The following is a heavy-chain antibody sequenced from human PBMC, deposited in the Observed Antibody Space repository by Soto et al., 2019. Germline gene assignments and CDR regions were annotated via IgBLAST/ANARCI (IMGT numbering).Heavy chain of an antibody. CDR2: IVVGSGNT. D-gene: IGHD3-10*01. CDR3: AAEGRIRITMVRGALGGMDV. CDR1: GFTFTSSA. V-gene: IGHV1-58*01. J-gene: IGHJ6*02. Sequence: RASVKVSCKASGFTFTSSAVQWVRQARGQRLEWIGWIVVGSGNTNYAQKFQERVTITRDMSTSTAYMELSSLRSEDTAVYYCAAEGRIRITMVRGALGGMDVWGQGTTVTVSS.